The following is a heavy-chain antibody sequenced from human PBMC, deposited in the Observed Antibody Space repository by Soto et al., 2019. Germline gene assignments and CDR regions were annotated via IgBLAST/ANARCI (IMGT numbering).Heavy chain of an antibody. CDR1: GGSISAYY. J-gene: IGHJ4*02. V-gene: IGHV4-59*01. D-gene: IGHD4-17*01. CDR2: IYYGGST. Sequence: QVQLQESGPGLVKPSETLSLTCSVSGGSISAYYWSWIRQPPGKGLEWIGYIYYGGSTNYNPSLKRRVTLSVDTAKNQFSLRLSSVTAADTAVYYCARDSGYGDTFDYWGQGTLVTVSS. CDR3: ARDSGYGDTFDY.